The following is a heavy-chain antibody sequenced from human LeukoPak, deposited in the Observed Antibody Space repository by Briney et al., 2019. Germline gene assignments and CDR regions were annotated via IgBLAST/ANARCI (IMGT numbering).Heavy chain of an antibody. CDR3: ARRNYYDSSGYNWFDP. J-gene: IGHJ5*02. Sequence: PGRSLRLSCAASGFTFSSYAMHWVRQAPGKGLEWVAIISYDGSNKYYADSVKGRFTISRDNSKNTLYLQMNSLRAEDTAMYYCARRNYYDSSGYNWFDPWGQGTLVSVSS. D-gene: IGHD3-22*01. CDR1: GFTFSSYA. V-gene: IGHV3-30-3*01. CDR2: ISYDGSNK.